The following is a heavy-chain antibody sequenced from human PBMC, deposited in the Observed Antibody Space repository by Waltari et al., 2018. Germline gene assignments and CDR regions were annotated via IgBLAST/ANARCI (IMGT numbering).Heavy chain of an antibody. CDR3: ARSRGGYSGYDGGVFDY. D-gene: IGHD5-12*01. CDR1: GGTFSSYA. V-gene: IGHV1-69*10. Sequence: QVQLVQSGAEVKKPGSSVKVSCKPSGGTFSSYAIRRVRQAPGQGLEWMGGIIPILGIANYAQKFQGRVTITADKSTSTAYMELSSLRSEDTAMYYCARSRGGYSGYDGGVFDYWGQGTLVTVSS. CDR2: IIPILGIA. J-gene: IGHJ4*02.